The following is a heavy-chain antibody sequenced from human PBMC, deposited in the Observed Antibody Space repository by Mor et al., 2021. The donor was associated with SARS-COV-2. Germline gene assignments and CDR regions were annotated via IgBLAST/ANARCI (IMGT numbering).Heavy chain of an antibody. Sequence: NPSLKSRVTISVDTSKNQFSLKLSSVTAADTAVYYCAKSRYKVARYNWNAGPSSDFVWGQGTLVTVSS. CDR3: AKSRYKVARYNWNAGPSSDFV. V-gene: IGHV4-30-2*04. D-gene: IGHD1-20*01. J-gene: IGHJ4*02.